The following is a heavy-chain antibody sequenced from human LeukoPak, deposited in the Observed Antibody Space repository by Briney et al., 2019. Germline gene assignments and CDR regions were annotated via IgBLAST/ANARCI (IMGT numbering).Heavy chain of an antibody. CDR1: GFTFSSYW. J-gene: IGHJ3*02. CDR2: IKQDGSEK. V-gene: IGHV3-7*01. D-gene: IGHD7-27*01. CDR3: ARDLGFKEDAGFDI. Sequence: GGSLRLSCAASGFTFSSYWMSWVRQAPGKGLEWVANIKQDGSEKYYVDSVKGRFTISRDNAKNSLYLQMNSLRAEDTAVYYCARDLGFKEDAGFDIWGQGTMVTVSS.